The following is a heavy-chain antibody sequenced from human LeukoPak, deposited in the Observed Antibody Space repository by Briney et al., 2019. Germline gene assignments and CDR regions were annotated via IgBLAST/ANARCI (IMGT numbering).Heavy chain of an antibody. CDR3: ARQAGGYSYGDFDH. CDR2: ISSSSSYI. J-gene: IGHJ4*02. V-gene: IGHV3-21*01. CDR1: GFTFSSYS. Sequence: PGGSLRLSCAASGFTFSSYSMNWVRQAPGKGLEWVSSISSSSSYIYYADSVKGRFTISRDNAKNSLYLQMNSLRAEDTAVYCCARQAGGYSYGDFDHWGQGTLVTVSS. D-gene: IGHD5-18*01.